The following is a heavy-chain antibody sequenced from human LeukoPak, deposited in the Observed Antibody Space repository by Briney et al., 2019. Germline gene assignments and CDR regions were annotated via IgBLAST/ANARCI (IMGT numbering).Heavy chain of an antibody. CDR1: GFTFSNHA. J-gene: IGHJ6*02. D-gene: IGHD5-18*01. V-gene: IGHV3-23*01. Sequence: GGSLSRSCAASGFTFSNHAMSWVRLAPGKGLEGFSAIFASGASTYYGDSVKGRFTISRDNSKNTLYLQMNSLRVEDTAVYFCAKHRYGQYDYGMDVWGQGTTVTVSS. CDR3: AKHRYGQYDYGMDV. CDR2: IFASGAST.